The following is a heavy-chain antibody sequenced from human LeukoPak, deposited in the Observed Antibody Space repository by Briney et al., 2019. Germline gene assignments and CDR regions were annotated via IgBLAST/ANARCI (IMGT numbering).Heavy chain of an antibody. CDR3: ARGLIVPTMVDY. CDR1: GYSISSGYY. J-gene: IGHJ4*02. CDR2: IYHSGST. D-gene: IGHD3-10*01. Sequence: ASETLSLTCTVSGYSISSGYYWGWIRQPPGKGLEWIGSIYHSGSTYYNPSLKSRVTISVDTSKNQFSLKLSSVTAADTAVYYCARGLIVPTMVDYWGQGTLVTVSS. V-gene: IGHV4-38-2*02.